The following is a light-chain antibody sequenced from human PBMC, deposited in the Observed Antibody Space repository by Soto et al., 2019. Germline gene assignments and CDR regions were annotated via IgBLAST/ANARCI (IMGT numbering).Light chain of an antibody. CDR1: QGISNY. Sequence: DIQMTQSPSAMSASVGDRVTFTCRASQGISNYLAWFQQIPGRVPRRLIYGASTLQSGVPSRFSGSGSGTEFTLTISSLQPEDFATYYCLQYNGYPFTFGPGTKVDIK. CDR2: GAS. CDR3: LQYNGYPFT. V-gene: IGKV1-17*03. J-gene: IGKJ3*01.